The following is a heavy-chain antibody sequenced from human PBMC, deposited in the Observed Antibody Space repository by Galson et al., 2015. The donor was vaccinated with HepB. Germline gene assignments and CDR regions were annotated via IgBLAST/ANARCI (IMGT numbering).Heavy chain of an antibody. V-gene: IGHV3-33*01. CDR3: ARDLADFWSGYYVLGD. CDR2: MWYDGSNK. Sequence: SLRLSCAASGFTFSSYGMHWVRQAPGKGLEWVAVMWYDGSNKYYADSVKGRFTISRDNSKNTLYLQMNSLRAEDTAVYYCARDLADFWSGYYVLGDWGQGTLVTVSS. CDR1: GFTFSSYG. D-gene: IGHD3-3*01. J-gene: IGHJ4*02.